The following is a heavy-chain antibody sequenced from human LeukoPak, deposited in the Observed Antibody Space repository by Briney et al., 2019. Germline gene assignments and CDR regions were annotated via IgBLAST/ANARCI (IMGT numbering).Heavy chain of an antibody. CDR1: GFTFSSYA. CDR3: AKPSLYYYDTSGYYRYWYFDL. Sequence: PGGSLRLSCAASGFTFSSYAIHWVRQAPGKGLEWVAFIRYDGSNKYYVDSVKGRFTISRDNSKNTLYLQMNSLRAEDTAVYYCAKPSLYYYDTSGYYRYWYFDLWGRGTLVTVSS. D-gene: IGHD3-22*01. CDR2: IRYDGSNK. J-gene: IGHJ2*01. V-gene: IGHV3-30*02.